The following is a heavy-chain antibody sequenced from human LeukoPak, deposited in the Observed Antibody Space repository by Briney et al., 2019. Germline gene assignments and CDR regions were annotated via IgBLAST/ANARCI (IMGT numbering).Heavy chain of an antibody. CDR1: GFTFCKNW. V-gene: IGHV3-74*01. Sequence: GGSLRDSCAAPGFTFCKNWMHWVRHAPGKGRVWVSGINSNWSSTSHADSLKGRLTVSRHNPKRTLYLQTNSLKAQHTAVYYCTRDSDSSRYTIDYWGQGALVTVSS. J-gene: IGHJ4*02. D-gene: IGHD3-22*01. CDR3: TRDSDSSRYTIDY. CDR2: INSNWSST.